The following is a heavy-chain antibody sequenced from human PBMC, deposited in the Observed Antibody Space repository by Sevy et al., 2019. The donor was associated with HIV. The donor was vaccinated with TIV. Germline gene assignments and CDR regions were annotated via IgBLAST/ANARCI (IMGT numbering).Heavy chain of an antibody. J-gene: IGHJ4*02. D-gene: IGHD1-7*01. V-gene: IGHV3-21*01. CDR3: AREAGNYVGYLDY. Sequence: GGSLRLSCAASGFTFSSYSMNWVRQAPGKGLEWVSSISSSSSYIYYADSVKGRFTISRDNAKNSLYLQMNSLGAEDRAVYYCAREAGNYVGYLDYWGQGTLVTVSS. CDR2: ISSSSSYI. CDR1: GFTFSSYS.